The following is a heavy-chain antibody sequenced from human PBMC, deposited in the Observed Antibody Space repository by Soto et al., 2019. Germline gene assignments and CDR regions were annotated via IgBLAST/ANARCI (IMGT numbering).Heavy chain of an antibody. CDR1: GGTFSSYA. CDR2: IIPIFGTA. CDR3: ARVLRYLEKRDAFDI. Sequence: SVKVSCKASGGTFSSYAISWVRQAPGQGLEWMGGIIPIFGTANYAQKFQGRVTITADESTSTAYMELSSLRSEDTAVYYCARVLRYLEKRDAFDIWGQGTTVTVSS. V-gene: IGHV1-69*13. D-gene: IGHD3-9*01. J-gene: IGHJ3*02.